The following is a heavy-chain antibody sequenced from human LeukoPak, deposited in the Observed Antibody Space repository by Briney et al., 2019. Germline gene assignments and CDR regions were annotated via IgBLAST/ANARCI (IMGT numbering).Heavy chain of an antibody. V-gene: IGHV3-23*01. CDR1: GFTFSSYV. Sequence: GGSLRLSCTASGFTFSSYVMSWFRQAPGKGLEWVSAISGSGGSTYYADSVKGRFTVSRDNSKTTLYLQMNSLRAEDTAVYYCAKDRGTTMVVVVSNYYGMDVWGQGTTVTVSS. D-gene: IGHD3-22*01. J-gene: IGHJ6*02. CDR3: AKDRGTTMVVVVSNYYGMDV. CDR2: ISGSGGST.